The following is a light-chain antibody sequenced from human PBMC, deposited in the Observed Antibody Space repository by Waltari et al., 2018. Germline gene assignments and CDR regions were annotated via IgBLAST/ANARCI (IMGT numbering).Light chain of an antibody. CDR2: ANY. CDR1: SSNIGINT. V-gene: IGLV1-44*01. J-gene: IGLJ3*02. Sequence: QSVLTQPPLASGTPGPRVTISCSGNSSNIGINTVTWYQQHPGTAPKLLLFANYHRPSGGPDRFSASKTDAYASLAISGPQSEDEADYFCATWDDSLNGRVFGGGTKLAVL. CDR3: ATWDDSLNGRV.